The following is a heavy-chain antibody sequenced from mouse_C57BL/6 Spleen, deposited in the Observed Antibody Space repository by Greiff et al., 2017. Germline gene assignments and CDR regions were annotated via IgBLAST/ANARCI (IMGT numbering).Heavy chain of an antibody. V-gene: IGHV3-6*01. CDR3: ARVRDLYFDY. CDR1: GYSITSGYY. D-gene: IGHD2-4*01. J-gene: IGHJ2*01. CDR2: ISYDGSN. Sequence: DVKLQESGPGLVKPSQSLSLTCSVTGYSITSGYYWNWIRQFPGNKLEWMGYISYDGSNNYNPSLKNRISITRDTSKNQFFLKLNSVTTEDTATYYCARVRDLYFDYWGQGTTLTVSS.